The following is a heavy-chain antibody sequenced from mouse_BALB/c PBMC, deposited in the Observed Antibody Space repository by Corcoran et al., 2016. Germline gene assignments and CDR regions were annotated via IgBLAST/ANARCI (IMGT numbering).Heavy chain of an antibody. CDR3: AREKAARDYYAMDY. CDR2: ISYDGSN. D-gene: IGHD6-1*01. J-gene: IGHJ4*01. V-gene: IGHV3-6*02. CDR1: GYSITIGYY. Sequence: DVQLQESGPGLVKPSQSLSLTCSVTGYSITIGYYWNWIRQFPGNKLEWMGYISYDGSNNYNPSLKNRISITRDTSKNQFYLKLNSVTTEDTATYYCAREKAARDYYAMDYWGQGTSVTVSS.